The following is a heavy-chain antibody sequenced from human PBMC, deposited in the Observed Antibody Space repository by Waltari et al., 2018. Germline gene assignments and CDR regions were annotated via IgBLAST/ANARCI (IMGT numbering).Heavy chain of an antibody. V-gene: IGHV3-48*01. CDR1: GFSFDDYR. Sequence: EIQLVQSGGGLVQPGGSLRLSGAASGFSFDDYRLNWVRQAPGKGLEWVSYITGSSRTIYYADSVRGRFTVSRDNAKNSLYLQMNSLRAEDTAVYFCARPVRISGNYGLDVWGHGTTVIVSS. J-gene: IGHJ6*02. CDR2: ITGSSRTI. D-gene: IGHD3-3*01. CDR3: ARPVRISGNYGLDV.